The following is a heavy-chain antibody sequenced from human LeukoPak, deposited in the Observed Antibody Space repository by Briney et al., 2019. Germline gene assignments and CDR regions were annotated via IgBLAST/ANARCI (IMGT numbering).Heavy chain of an antibody. CDR3: ARKSNIVGATYGY. CDR2: IYHSGST. D-gene: IGHD1-26*01. J-gene: IGHJ4*02. Sequence: SETLSLTCAVSGGSISSSNWWSWVRQPPGKGLEWIGEIYHSGSTNYNPSLKSQATISVDKSKNQFSLKLSSVTAADTAVYYCARKSNIVGATYGYWGQRTLVTVSS. CDR1: GGSISSSNW. V-gene: IGHV4-4*02.